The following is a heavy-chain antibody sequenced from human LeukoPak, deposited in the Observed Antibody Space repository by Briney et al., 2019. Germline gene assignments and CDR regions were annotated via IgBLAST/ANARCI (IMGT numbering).Heavy chain of an antibody. CDR1: GDSMSDYF. D-gene: IGHD3-9*01. Sequence: SETLSLTCTVSGDSMSDYFWTWIRQPPGKGLEWIGYAADSGSTNYNPSLKSRVTISVDTSKNQFSLKLSSVTAADTAVYYCARVEASYDILTGYYPGAVDYWGQGTLVTVSS. V-gene: IGHV4-59*01. J-gene: IGHJ4*02. CDR2: AADSGST. CDR3: ARVEASYDILTGYYPGAVDY.